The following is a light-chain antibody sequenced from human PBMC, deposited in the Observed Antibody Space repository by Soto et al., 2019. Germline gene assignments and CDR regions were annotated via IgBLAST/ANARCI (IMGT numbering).Light chain of an antibody. J-gene: IGKJ1*01. V-gene: IGKV1-5*01. Sequence: DIQMTQSPSTLSASVGDRVVITCRASQSITTWLAWYQQKPGKAPKLLIYDASSLESGVPSRFSGSGSGTEFTLTISSLQPDDFATYYCQQYNDYWTFGQGNKVAI. CDR3: QQYNDYWT. CDR2: DAS. CDR1: QSITTW.